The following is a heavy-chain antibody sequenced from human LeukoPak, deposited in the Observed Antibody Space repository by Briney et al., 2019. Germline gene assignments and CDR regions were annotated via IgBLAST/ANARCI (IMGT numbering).Heavy chain of an antibody. D-gene: IGHD2-2*01. J-gene: IGHJ5*02. V-gene: IGHV4-31*03. CDR1: DGSITSDGYY. Sequence: PSETLSLTCTVSDGSITSDGYYWSWVRQLPGKGLDWIGYIDYSGTAYYNPSLRSRVSISVDTSKNQFSLMVPSMTIADTTMYYYARVKRTVEFSTPSTASWFDPWGQGTLVTVSS. CDR3: ARVKRTVEFSTPSTASWFDP. CDR2: IDYSGTA.